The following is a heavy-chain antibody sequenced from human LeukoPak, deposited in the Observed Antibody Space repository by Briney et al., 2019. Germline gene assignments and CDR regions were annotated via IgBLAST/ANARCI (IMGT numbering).Heavy chain of an antibody. Sequence: SETLSLTCTDSGGSISSSTYYWGWIRQPPGKGLEWIGSIYYSGSTYYNPSLKSRVTISVDTSKNQFSLKLSSVTAADTAVYYCARVEIYDFWSGYYFHYWGQGTLVTVSS. CDR3: ARVEIYDFWSGYYFHY. D-gene: IGHD3-3*01. CDR1: GGSISSSTYY. V-gene: IGHV4-39*07. CDR2: IYYSGST. J-gene: IGHJ4*02.